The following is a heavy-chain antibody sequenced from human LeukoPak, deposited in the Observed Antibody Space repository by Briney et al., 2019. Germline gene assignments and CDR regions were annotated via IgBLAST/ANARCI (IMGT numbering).Heavy chain of an antibody. D-gene: IGHD2-15*01. Sequence: SVKVSCKASGGTFSSNAISWLRQAPGQGPEWMGRIVPILGTAEYSEYFQGKVTITADKSTTTAYMELRNLKSEDTALYYCARGKGFVVHFDCWGQGTLVTVSS. CDR3: ARGKGFVVHFDC. V-gene: IGHV1-69*04. CDR1: GGTFSSNA. CDR2: IVPILGTA. J-gene: IGHJ4*02.